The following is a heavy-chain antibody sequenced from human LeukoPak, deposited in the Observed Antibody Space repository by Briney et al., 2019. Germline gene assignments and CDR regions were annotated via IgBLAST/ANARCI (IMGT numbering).Heavy chain of an antibody. D-gene: IGHD3-22*01. CDR1: GFTFSDYY. CDR2: ISSSGSTI. V-gene: IGHV3-11*01. CDR3: ARVVDYYDSSSYGDGMDV. J-gene: IGHJ6*02. Sequence: SGGSLRLSCAASGFTFSDYYMSWIRQAPGKGLEWVSYISSSGSTIYYADSVKGRFTISRDNAKNSLYLQMNSLRAEDTAVYYCARVVDYYDSSSYGDGMDVWGQGTTVTVSS.